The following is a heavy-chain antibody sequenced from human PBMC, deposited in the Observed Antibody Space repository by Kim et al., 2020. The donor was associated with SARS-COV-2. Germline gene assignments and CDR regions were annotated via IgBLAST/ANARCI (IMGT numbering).Heavy chain of an antibody. J-gene: IGHJ3*02. V-gene: IGHV3-23*01. CDR3: AKGIAVAGVRHAFDI. Sequence: DSVKGRSTITRDNPKTTLYLQMNSRRAEDTAVYYCAKGIAVAGVRHAFDIWGQGTMVTVSS. D-gene: IGHD6-19*01.